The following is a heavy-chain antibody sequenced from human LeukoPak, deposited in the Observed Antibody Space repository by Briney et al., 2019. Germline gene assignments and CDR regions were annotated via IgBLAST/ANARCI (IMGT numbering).Heavy chain of an antibody. CDR3: TSTSGWYPRFDY. V-gene: IGHV3-23*01. Sequence: GGSLRLSCAASGFTFSSYAMSWVRQAPGKGLEWVSAISGSGGSAYYAGSVKGRFTISRDNSKNTLYLQMNSLRAEDTAVYYCTSTSGWYPRFDYWGQGTLVTVSS. CDR1: GFTFSSYA. CDR2: ISGSGGSA. D-gene: IGHD6-19*01. J-gene: IGHJ4*02.